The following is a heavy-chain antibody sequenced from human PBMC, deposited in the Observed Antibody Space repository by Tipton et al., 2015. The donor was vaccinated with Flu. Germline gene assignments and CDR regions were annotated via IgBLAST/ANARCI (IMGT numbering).Heavy chain of an antibody. CDR2: LDDGGGSI. CDR3: AGELPSTWEPVDF. J-gene: IGHJ4*02. V-gene: IGHV3-48*03. CDR1: GFTFSTYE. D-gene: IGHD1-26*01. Sequence: SLRLSCAASGFTFSTYEMNWVRQAPGKGLEWLSYLDDGGGSIYYADSVKGRFSISRDNAKNSLYLQMTSLRAEDTAVYYCAGELPSTWEPVDFWGQGTLVAVSS.